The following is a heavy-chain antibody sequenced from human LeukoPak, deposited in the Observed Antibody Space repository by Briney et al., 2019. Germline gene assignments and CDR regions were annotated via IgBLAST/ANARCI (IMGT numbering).Heavy chain of an antibody. CDR1: GGSISSYY. CDR2: IYYSGST. D-gene: IGHD6-19*01. CDR3: ARDSSYSSGLDY. V-gene: IGHV4-59*12. Sequence: SETLSLACTVSGGSISSYYWSWVRQPPGKGLEWIGYIYYSGSTNYNPSLKSRVTIAVDTSKNQFSLKLGSVTAADTAVYYCARDSSYSSGLDYWGQGTLVTVSS. J-gene: IGHJ4*02.